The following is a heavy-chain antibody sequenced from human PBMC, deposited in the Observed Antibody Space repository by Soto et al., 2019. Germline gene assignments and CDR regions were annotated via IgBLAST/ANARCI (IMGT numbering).Heavy chain of an antibody. J-gene: IGHJ4*02. CDR3: ARDRRVALGYCSGGSCYHGSNY. Sequence: GGSLRLSCAASGFTFNTFALTWVRQAPGKGLEWVSSITVDGGSTYYVDSVKGRFTVSRDNAKNSLYLQMNSLRDEDTAVYYCARDRRVALGYCSGGSCYHGSNYWGQGTLVTVSS. CDR1: GFTFNTFA. V-gene: IGHV3-23*01. CDR2: ITVDGGST. D-gene: IGHD2-15*01.